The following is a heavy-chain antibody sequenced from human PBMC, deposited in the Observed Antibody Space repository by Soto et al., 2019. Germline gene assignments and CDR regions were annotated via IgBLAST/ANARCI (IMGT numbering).Heavy chain of an antibody. J-gene: IGHJ4*02. V-gene: IGHV4-30-4*01. D-gene: IGHD6-6*01. CDR2: IYYSGNT. CDR1: GDSISTADYY. CDR3: ARGIYSTSSFFDS. Sequence: SETLSLTCTVSGDSISTADYYWNWIRQPPGKGLEWIGYIYYSGNTYYIPSLKSRVTISVDTSKDQISLKLNSVTAADTAVYYCARGIYSTSSFFDSWGQGTLVTVSS.